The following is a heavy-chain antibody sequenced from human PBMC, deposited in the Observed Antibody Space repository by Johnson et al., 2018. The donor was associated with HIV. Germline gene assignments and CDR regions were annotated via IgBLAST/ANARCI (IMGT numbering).Heavy chain of an antibody. J-gene: IGHJ3*01. V-gene: IGHV3-43D*03. CDR2: ITWAGGST. CDR3: AIDLIVGASGSDAFDV. CDR1: GFTFDDYA. D-gene: IGHD1-26*01. Sequence: QLVESGGGVVQPGRSLRLSCAASGFTFDDYAMHWVRQAPGKGLAWVSLITWAGGSTFYADSVKGRFTISRDNAKNSLYLQMNSLRAEDTAVYYWAIDLIVGASGSDAFDVWGQGTAVTVSS.